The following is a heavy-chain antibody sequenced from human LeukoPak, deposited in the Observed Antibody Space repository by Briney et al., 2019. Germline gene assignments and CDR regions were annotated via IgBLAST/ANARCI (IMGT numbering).Heavy chain of an antibody. V-gene: IGHV1-69*01. J-gene: IGHJ6*02. D-gene: IGHD6-6*01. CDR3: ARGTYSSSSPMDV. Sequence: SVKVSCKASGGTLSSYAISWVRQAPGQGLEWMGGIIPIFGTANYAQKFQGRVTITADESTSTAYMELSSLRSEDTAVYYCARGTYSSSSPMDVWGQGTTVTVSS. CDR1: GGTLSSYA. CDR2: IIPIFGTA.